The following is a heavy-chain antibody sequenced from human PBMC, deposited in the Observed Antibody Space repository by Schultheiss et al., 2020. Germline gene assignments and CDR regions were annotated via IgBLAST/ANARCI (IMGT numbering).Heavy chain of an antibody. CDR3: ARVLRQWLEGTPNWFDP. V-gene: IGHV4-61*01. J-gene: IGHJ5*02. CDR1: GGSVSSGSYY. CDR2: IYYSGST. D-gene: IGHD6-19*01. Sequence: SETLSLTCTVSGGSVSSGSYYWSWIRQPPGKGLEWIGYIYYSGSTYYNPSLKSRVTISVDTSKNQFSLKLSSVTAADTAVYYCARVLRQWLEGTPNWFDPWGQGTLVTVSS.